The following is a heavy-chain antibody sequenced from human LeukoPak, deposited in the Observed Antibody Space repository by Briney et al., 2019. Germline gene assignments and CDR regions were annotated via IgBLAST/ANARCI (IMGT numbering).Heavy chain of an antibody. J-gene: IGHJ6*03. D-gene: IGHD6-13*01. CDR1: GYTFTNYY. CDR3: ARDDRIAAAGLYYYYMDV. V-gene: IGHV1-46*01. CDR2: INPSGDNT. Sequence: ASVKVSCKASGYTFTNYYIHWVRQAPGQGLEWMGIINPSGDNTDYAQKLQGRVTMTTDTSTSTAYMELRSLRSDDTAVYYCARDDRIAAAGLYYYYMDVWGKGTTVTVSS.